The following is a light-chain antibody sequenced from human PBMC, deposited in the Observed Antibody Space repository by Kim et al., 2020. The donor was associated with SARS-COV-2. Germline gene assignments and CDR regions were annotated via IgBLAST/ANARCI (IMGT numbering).Light chain of an antibody. CDR3: VEATHVPHS. J-gene: IGKJ2*03. V-gene: IGKV2-24*01. CDR1: QSLAHRDGNTY. Sequence: PASTSCWARQSLAHRDGNTYLSWLQQRPGPSPRLLIFKISNRFSGVPDRFSGSGAGLDFTLKISRVEAEDVGVYYCVEATHVPHSFGQGTKLEI. CDR2: KIS.